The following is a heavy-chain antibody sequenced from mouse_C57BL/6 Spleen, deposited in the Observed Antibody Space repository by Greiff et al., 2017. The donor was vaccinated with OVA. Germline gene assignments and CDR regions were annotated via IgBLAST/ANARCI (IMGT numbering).Heavy chain of an antibody. CDR1: GYTFTDYN. V-gene: IGHV1-22*01. D-gene: IGHD1-1*01. J-gene: IGHJ2*01. CDR2: INPNNGGT. CDR3: ARSSYYGSSYPYSDY. Sequence: VQLQQSGPELVKPGASVKMSCKASGYTFTDYNMHWVKQSHGKSLEWIGYINPNNGGTSYNQKFEGKATLTVNKSSITAYMELRSLTSEDSAVYYCARSSYYGSSYPYSDYWGQGTTLTVSS.